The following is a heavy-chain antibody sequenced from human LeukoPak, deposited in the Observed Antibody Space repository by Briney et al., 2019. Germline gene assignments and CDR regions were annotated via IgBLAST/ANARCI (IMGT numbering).Heavy chain of an antibody. CDR2: INSDGSST. Sequence: GGSLRLSCTASGFAFSVYAMSWLRQPPGKGLVWVSRINSDGSSTTYADSVKGRFTISRDNGQNTLYLQMNSLRAEDTAVYYCAREGRGYSYAFEYWGQGTLVTVSS. J-gene: IGHJ4*02. CDR1: GFAFSVYA. V-gene: IGHV3-74*01. D-gene: IGHD5-18*01. CDR3: AREGRGYSYAFEY.